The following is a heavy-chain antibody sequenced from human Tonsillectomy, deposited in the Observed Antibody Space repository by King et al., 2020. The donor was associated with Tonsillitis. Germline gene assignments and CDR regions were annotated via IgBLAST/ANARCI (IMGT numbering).Heavy chain of an antibody. CDR3: GRIRSANDYDTTGGEVDY. J-gene: IGHJ4*02. D-gene: IGHD3-22*01. Sequence: VTLKESGPVLVKPTETLTLTCTVSGFSLSNPRMGVTWIRQPPGKALEWLAHIFSNDEKFYSTSLKSRIIISKDTSRSQVVLTMTNMDPADTGTYYCGRIRSANDYDTTGGEVDYWGQGALVSVSS. CDR1: GFSLSNPRMG. CDR2: IFSNDEK. V-gene: IGHV2-26*01.